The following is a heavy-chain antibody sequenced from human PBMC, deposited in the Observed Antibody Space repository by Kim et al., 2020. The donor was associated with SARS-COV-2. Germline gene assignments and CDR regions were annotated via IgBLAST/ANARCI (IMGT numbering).Heavy chain of an antibody. CDR2: INTNTGNP. CDR3: ARVSHYYGSGSYYFRYYGMDV. Sequence: ASVKVSCKASGYTFTSYAMNWVRQAPGQGLEWMGWINTNTGNPTYAQGFTGRFVFSLDTSVSTAYLQISSLKAEDTAVYYCARVSHYYGSGSYYFRYYGMDVWGQGTTVTVSS. V-gene: IGHV7-4-1*02. J-gene: IGHJ6*02. D-gene: IGHD3-10*01. CDR1: GYTFTSYA.